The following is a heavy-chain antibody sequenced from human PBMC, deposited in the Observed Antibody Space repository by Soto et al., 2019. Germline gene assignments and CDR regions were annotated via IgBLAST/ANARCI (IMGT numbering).Heavy chain of an antibody. D-gene: IGHD3-10*01. CDR2: IYYSGST. J-gene: IGHJ6*02. CDR1: GGSISSDDYY. CDR3: ARVGFGELLAHGMDV. Sequence: QVQLQESGPGLVKPSQTLSLTCTVSGGSISSDDYYWSWIRQPPGKGLEWIGYIYYSGSTYYNPSLKSRVTISVDTSKNQFSLKLSSVTAADTAVYYCARVGFGELLAHGMDVWGQGTTVTVSS. V-gene: IGHV4-30-4*01.